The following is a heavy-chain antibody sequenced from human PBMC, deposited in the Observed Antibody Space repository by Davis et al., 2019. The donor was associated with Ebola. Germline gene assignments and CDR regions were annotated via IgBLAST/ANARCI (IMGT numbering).Heavy chain of an antibody. D-gene: IGHD6-13*01. J-gene: IGHJ4*02. CDR1: GGSINSSSYY. Sequence: MPGGSQRLSCTVSGGSINSSSYYWGWIRQPPGKGLEWIGSIYYSGSTYYNPSLKSRVTISVDTSKNQFSLKLSSVTAADTAVYYCARRDSSSWYGEYYFDYWGQGTLVTVSS. CDR3: ARRDSSSWYGEYYFDY. V-gene: IGHV4-39*01. CDR2: IYYSGST.